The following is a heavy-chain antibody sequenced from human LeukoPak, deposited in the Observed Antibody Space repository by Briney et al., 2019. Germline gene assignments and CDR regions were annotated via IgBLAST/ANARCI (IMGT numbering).Heavy chain of an antibody. Sequence: ASVKVSCKASGYTFTSYGISWLRQAPAQGLEWMGWISAYNGNTNYAQKLQGRVTMTTDTSTSTAYMELRSLRSDDTAVYYCAREGDNWNYASGLYDYWGQGTLVTVSS. CDR2: ISAYNGNT. V-gene: IGHV1-18*01. CDR1: GYTFTSYG. D-gene: IGHD1-7*01. CDR3: AREGDNWNYASGLYDY. J-gene: IGHJ4*02.